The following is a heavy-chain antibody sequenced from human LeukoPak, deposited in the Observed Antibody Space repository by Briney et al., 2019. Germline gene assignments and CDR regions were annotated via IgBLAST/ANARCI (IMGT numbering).Heavy chain of an antibody. CDR1: GGSISSGSYY. D-gene: IGHD2-2*01. CDR3: ARDVGYFSSTSCYFENWFDP. CDR2: IYTSGST. J-gene: IGHJ5*02. V-gene: IGHV4-61*02. Sequence: PSETLSLTCTVSGGSISSGSYYWSWIRQPAGEGLEWIGRIYTSGSTNYNPSLKSRVTISVDTSKNQFSLKLSSVTAADTAVYYCARDVGYFSSTSCYFENWFDPWGQGTLVTVSS.